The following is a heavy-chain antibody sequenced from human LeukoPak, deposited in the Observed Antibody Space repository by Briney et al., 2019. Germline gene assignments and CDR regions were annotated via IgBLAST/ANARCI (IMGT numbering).Heavy chain of an antibody. CDR1: GYTFTNYG. J-gene: IGHJ4*02. CDR2: ISVYNGNT. V-gene: IGHV1-18*01. D-gene: IGHD3-22*01. Sequence: GASVKVSCKASGYTFTNYGFSWVRQAPGQGLEWMGWISVYNGNTNYAQKLQGRVTMTTDTSTSTAYMELSSLRSEDTAVYYCAREESSGYYYDYWGQGTLVTVSS. CDR3: AREESSGYYYDY.